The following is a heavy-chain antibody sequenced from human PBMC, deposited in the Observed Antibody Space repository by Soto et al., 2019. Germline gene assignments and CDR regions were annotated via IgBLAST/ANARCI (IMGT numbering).Heavy chain of an antibody. D-gene: IGHD2-2*01. J-gene: IGHJ6*02. V-gene: IGHV3-23*01. CDR1: GFTLSSYA. CDR2: ISGSGGST. Sequence: EVQLLESGGGLVQPGGSLRLSCAASGFTLSSYAMSWVRQAPGKGLEWVSAISGSGGSTYYADSVKGRFTISRDNSKNTLYLQMNSLRAEDTAVYYCAKAQDIVVLPALYYWGQGTTVTVSS. CDR3: AKAQDIVVLPALYY.